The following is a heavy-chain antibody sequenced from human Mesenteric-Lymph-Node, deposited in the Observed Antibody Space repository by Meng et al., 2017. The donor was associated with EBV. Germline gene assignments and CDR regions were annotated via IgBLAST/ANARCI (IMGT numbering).Heavy chain of an antibody. CDR3: AGRRVASSWADY. CDR1: GDSISSRSYN. Sequence: QGQPQGAGPGLVKPSETLSLTCTVSGDSISSRSYNWVWIRQPPGKGLEWIGNVYYGGSAYYNPSLKSRVTISADTSNNQSSLTLSSVTAADTAVYYCAGRRVASSWADYWGQGTLVTVSS. J-gene: IGHJ4*02. CDR2: VYYGGSA. D-gene: IGHD6-13*01. V-gene: IGHV4-39*01.